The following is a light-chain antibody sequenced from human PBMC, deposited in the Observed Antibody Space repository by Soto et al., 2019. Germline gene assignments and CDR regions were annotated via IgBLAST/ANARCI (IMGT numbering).Light chain of an antibody. CDR3: QSYDSSLRGWV. CDR2: GNS. Sequence: QSVLTQPPSVSGAPGQRVTISCTGSSSNIGAGYDVHWYQPLPGPAPKLLIYGNSNRPSGVPDRFSGSKSGTSASLAITGIQAEAEADYYCQSYDSSLRGWVFGGGTKLTVL. CDR1: SSNIGAGYD. V-gene: IGLV1-40*01. J-gene: IGLJ3*02.